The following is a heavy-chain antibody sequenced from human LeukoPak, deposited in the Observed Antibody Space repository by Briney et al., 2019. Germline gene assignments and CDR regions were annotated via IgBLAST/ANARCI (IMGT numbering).Heavy chain of an antibody. J-gene: IGHJ2*01. Sequence: SQTLSLTCTVAGYSITSGGFAWNWLREPPGKGLEWIGYIYYSGSTNYHPSLKSRVTISVDTSKNQFSLKLSSVTAADTAVYYCARDPEGDLAGVRGVIITLWYFDLWGRGTLVTVSS. CDR3: ARDPEGDLAGVRGVIITLWYFDL. V-gene: IGHV4-61*08. CDR2: IYYSGST. CDR1: GYSITSGGFA. D-gene: IGHD3-10*01.